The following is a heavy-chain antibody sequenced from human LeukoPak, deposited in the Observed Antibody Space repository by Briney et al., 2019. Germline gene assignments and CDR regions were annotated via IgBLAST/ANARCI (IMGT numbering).Heavy chain of an antibody. CDR3: ASQQPTTSYMDV. V-gene: IGHV3-33*08. CDR1: GFTFSSYG. D-gene: IGHD6-13*01. CDR2: IWYGRSNK. Sequence: TGGSLRLSCAASGFTFSSYGMHWDRQAPGKGLEWVAVIWYGRSNKYYADSVKGRFTISRDNSKNTLYLQMNSLRAEDTAVYYCASQQPTTSYMDVWGKGTTVTVSS. J-gene: IGHJ6*03.